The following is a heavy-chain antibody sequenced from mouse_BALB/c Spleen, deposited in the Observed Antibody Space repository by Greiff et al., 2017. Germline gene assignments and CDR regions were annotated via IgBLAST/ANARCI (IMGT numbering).Heavy chain of an antibody. CDR3: ARDYRYDVYYFDY. J-gene: IGHJ2*01. Sequence: EVQLQQSGPELVKPGASVKISCKASGYSFTGYYMHWVKQSHVKSLEWIGRINPYNGATSYNQNFKDKASLTVDKSSSTAYMELHSLTSEDSAVYYCARDYRYDVYYFDYWGQGTTLTVSS. CDR1: GYSFTGYY. D-gene: IGHD2-14*01. CDR2: INPYNGAT. V-gene: IGHV1-31*01.